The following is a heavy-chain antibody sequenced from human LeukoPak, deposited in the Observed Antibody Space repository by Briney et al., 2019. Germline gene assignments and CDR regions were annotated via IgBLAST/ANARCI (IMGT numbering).Heavy chain of an antibody. CDR3: GRIAIYAINGMDV. J-gene: IGHJ6*02. Sequence: PGGSLRLSCAASGFKFSDHYIDCARQAPGKGLEWVGRSRNKASSYTTEYAASVEGRFTISRDVSERSLYLQMNSLRTEDTAVYYCGRIAIYAINGMDVWGQGRTVTVSS. D-gene: IGHD2/OR15-2a*01. CDR2: SRNKASSYTT. V-gene: IGHV3-72*01. CDR1: GFKFSDHY.